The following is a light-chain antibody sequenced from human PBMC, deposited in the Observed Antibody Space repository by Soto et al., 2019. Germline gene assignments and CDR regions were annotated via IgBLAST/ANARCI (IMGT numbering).Light chain of an antibody. J-gene: IGKJ1*01. V-gene: IGKV3-20*01. CDR1: QSVSSNF. CDR3: QQFGSSPRT. CDR2: DAS. Sequence: EIVLTQSPGTLSLSPGERATLSCRASQSVSSNFLAWYQQKPGQAPRLLIYDASNRATGIPDRFSGSGSGTDLTLTISRLEPEDFTVYYCQQFGSSPRTFGQGTKVDIK.